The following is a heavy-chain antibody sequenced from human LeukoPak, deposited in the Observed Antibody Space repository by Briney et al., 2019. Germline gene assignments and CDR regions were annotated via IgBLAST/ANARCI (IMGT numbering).Heavy chain of an antibody. D-gene: IGHD3-22*01. CDR3: AKGTTYYYDSSGYLVDY. Sequence: GGSLRLSCAASGFTFDDYAMHWVRQAPGKGLEWVSGISWNSGSIGYADSVKGRFTISRDNAKNSLYLQMNSLRAEDTALYYCAKGTTYYYDSSGYLVDYWGQGTLVTVSS. CDR2: ISWNSGSI. CDR1: GFTFDDYA. V-gene: IGHV3-9*01. J-gene: IGHJ4*02.